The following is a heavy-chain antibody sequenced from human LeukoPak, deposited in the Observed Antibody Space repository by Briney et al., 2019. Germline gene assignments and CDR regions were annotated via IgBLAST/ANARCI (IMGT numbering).Heavy chain of an antibody. CDR3: ARGEAPLGSSSWGA. J-gene: IGHJ4*02. V-gene: IGHV1-8*01. CDR1: GYTFTSYD. Sequence: ASVKVSCKASGYTFTSYDINWVRQATGQGLAWMGWMNPNSGNTGYAQKFQGRVTMTRNTSISTAYMELSSLRSEDTAVYYCARGEAPLGSSSWGAWGQGTLVTVSS. CDR2: MNPNSGNT. D-gene: IGHD6-13*01.